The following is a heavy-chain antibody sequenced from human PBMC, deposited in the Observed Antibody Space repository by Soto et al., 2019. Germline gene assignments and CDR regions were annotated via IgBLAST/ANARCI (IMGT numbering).Heavy chain of an antibody. CDR1: GYTFTSYG. CDR3: ARDRGYSSSWYLPKLDY. J-gene: IGHJ4*02. D-gene: IGHD6-13*01. V-gene: IGHV1-18*01. Sequence: ASVKVSCKASGYTFTSYGISWVRQAPGQGLEWMGWISAYNGNTNYAQKLQGRVTMTTDTSTSTAYMELRSLRSDDTAVYYCARDRGYSSSWYLPKLDYWGQGTLVTVSS. CDR2: ISAYNGNT.